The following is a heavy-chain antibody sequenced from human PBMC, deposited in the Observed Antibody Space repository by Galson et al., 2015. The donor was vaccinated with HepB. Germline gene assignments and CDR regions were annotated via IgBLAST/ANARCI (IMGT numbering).Heavy chain of an antibody. Sequence: CAISGDSVSSNSAAWNWIRQSPSRGLEWLGRTYYRSKWYNDYAVSVKSRITINPDTSKNQFSLQLNSVTPEDTAAYYCARGRAVAGRRAFDIWGQGTMVTVSS. CDR2: TYYRSKWYN. V-gene: IGHV6-1*01. D-gene: IGHD6-19*01. J-gene: IGHJ3*02. CDR3: ARGRAVAGRRAFDI. CDR1: GDSVSSNSAA.